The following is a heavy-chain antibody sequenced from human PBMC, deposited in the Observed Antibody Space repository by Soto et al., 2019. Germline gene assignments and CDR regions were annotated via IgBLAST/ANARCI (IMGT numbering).Heavy chain of an antibody. J-gene: IGHJ5*02. CDR1: GGSISSRGYY. CDR3: ATSNWFDP. CDR2: IYYSGST. V-gene: IGHV4-39*01. Sequence: QLQLQESGPGLVKPSETLSLTCTVSGGSISSRGYYWGWIRQPPGKGLEWIGTIYYSGSTYYNPSLKSRVTIPLDMSKDQVSLRQSSVIAAATAVYYCATSNWFDPWGQGTLVTVSS.